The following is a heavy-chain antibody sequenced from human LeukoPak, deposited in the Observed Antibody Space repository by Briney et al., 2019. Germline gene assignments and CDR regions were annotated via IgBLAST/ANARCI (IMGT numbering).Heavy chain of an antibody. Sequence: SETLSLTCTVSGGSISSSSYYWGWIRQPPGKGLEWLGSIYYSGSTYYNPSLKSRVTISVDTSKNQFSLKLSSVTAADTAVYYCARHSRVRGVISFYYYYYMDVWGKGTTVTVSS. D-gene: IGHD3-10*01. J-gene: IGHJ6*03. CDR2: IYYSGST. CDR1: GGSISSSSYY. V-gene: IGHV4-39*01. CDR3: ARHSRVRGVISFYYYYYMDV.